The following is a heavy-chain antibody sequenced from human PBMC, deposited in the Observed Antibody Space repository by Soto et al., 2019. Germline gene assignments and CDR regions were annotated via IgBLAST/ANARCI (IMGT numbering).Heavy chain of an antibody. D-gene: IGHD5-12*01. J-gene: IGHJ6*03. V-gene: IGHV1-2*06. CDR2: INPNSGDA. CDR3: AIESGGATATLDYYYFHMDV. CDR1: GYTFSDYY. Sequence: QVQVVQSGAEVKKTGASVTVSCKASGYTFSDYYLHWVRQAPGQGPEWMGRINPNSGDAKFAQKFQGRVTMTRDTSVRTAFMELNWLKSDDTAVYYCAIESGGATATLDYYYFHMDVWGKGTTVTVSS.